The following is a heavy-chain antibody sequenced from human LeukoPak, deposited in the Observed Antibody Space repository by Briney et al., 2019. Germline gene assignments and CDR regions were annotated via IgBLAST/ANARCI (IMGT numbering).Heavy chain of an antibody. CDR1: GFTFSSYA. J-gene: IGHJ4*02. V-gene: IGHV3-30-3*01. CDR3: AKDRWIRRISLAGQDY. Sequence: PGGSLRLSCSASGFTFSSYAMHWVRQAPGKGLEWVAVTSYDGSDTYYADSVKGRFTISRDNSKNTLYLQINSLRAEDTAVYYCAKDRWIRRISLAGQDYWGQGTLVTVSS. CDR2: TSYDGSDT. D-gene: IGHD6-19*01.